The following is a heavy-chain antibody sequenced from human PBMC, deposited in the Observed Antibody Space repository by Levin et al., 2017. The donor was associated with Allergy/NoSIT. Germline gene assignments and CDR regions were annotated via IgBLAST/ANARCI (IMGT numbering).Heavy chain of an antibody. CDR1: GFTFSSYA. CDR2: ISYDGSNK. V-gene: IGHV3-30*04. J-gene: IGHJ4*02. Sequence: GGSLRLSCAASGFTFSSYAMHWVRQAPGKGLEWVAVISYDGSNKYYADSVKGRFTISRDNSKNTLYLQMNSLRAEDTAVYYCARESGSAYFDYWGQGTLVTVSS. CDR3: ARESGSAYFDY. D-gene: IGHD1-26*01.